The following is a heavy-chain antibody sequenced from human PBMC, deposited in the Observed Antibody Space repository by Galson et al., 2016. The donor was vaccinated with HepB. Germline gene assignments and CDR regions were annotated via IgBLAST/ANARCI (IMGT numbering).Heavy chain of an antibody. V-gene: IGHV4/OR15-8*01. CDR1: GGSISTDIY. CDR3: ARNGVFGDHGGYSFDY. Sequence: SETLSLTCVVSGGSISTDIYWSWIRQPPAKGLEWIGEFHHRGSPLYNPSLQRRVSISVDNSKNEFSLELTSVTAADTALFYCARNGVFGDHGGYSFDYRGRGTLVTVSS. CDR2: FHHRGSP. D-gene: IGHD4-23*01. J-gene: IGHJ4*02.